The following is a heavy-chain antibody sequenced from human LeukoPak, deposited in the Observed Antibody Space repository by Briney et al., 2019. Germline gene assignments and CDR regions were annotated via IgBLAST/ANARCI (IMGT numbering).Heavy chain of an antibody. CDR2: TYYRSKWYN. Sequence: SQTLSLTCAISGDSVSSNSAGWNWIRQSPSSGLEWLGRTYYRSKWYNDFAPSVRNRITINPDTSKNQFSLQLNSVTPEDTAVYYCARAELSGAWFDPWGQGTLVTVSS. CDR3: ARAELSGAWFDP. CDR1: GDSVSSNSAG. D-gene: IGHD3-10*01. V-gene: IGHV6-1*01. J-gene: IGHJ5*02.